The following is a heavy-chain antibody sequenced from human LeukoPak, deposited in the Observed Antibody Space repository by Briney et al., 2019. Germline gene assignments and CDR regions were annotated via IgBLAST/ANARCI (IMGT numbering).Heavy chain of an antibody. J-gene: IGHJ4*02. CDR2: IYTSGST. V-gene: IGHV4-61*02. CDR1: GGSISSGSYY. Sequence: NPSETLSLTCTVSGGSISSGSYYWSWIRQPAGKGLEWIGRIYTSGSTNYNPSLKGRVTISVDTSKNQFSLKLSSVTAADTAVYYCARVTGYMIEDYFDYWGQGTLVTVSS. D-gene: IGHD3-22*01. CDR3: ARVTGYMIEDYFDY.